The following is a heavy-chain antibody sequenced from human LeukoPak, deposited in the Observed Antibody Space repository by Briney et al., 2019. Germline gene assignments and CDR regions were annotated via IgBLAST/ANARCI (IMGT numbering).Heavy chain of an antibody. CDR3: AKGADYGDYIRGHYFDY. CDR1: RFTFSSYV. J-gene: IGHJ4*02. CDR2: TCGSGGST. D-gene: IGHD4-17*01. Sequence: PGGALRLSCAASRFTFSSYVLSWVRQAPGKGLEWVSPTCGSGGSTYYADSVKGRFTISRDNTKNTLYLQMNRLRAEDTAVYDCAKGADYGDYIRGHYFDYWGQGTLVTVSS. V-gene: IGHV3-23*01.